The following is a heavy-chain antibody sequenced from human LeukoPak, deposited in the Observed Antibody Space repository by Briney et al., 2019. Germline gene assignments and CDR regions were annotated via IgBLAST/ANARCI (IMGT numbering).Heavy chain of an antibody. CDR2: MYDSEST. CDR1: GVSISSHY. V-gene: IGHV4-59*11. CDR3: ARTSRHFYGSGTNLTPWPAGMDV. D-gene: IGHD3-10*01. Sequence: SETLSLTCTVSGVSISSHYWSWIRQPPGKGLAWIAYMYDSESTKDNPSLKSRITLSADTSKNQFSLRLSSVTAADTAVYYCARTSRHFYGSGTNLTPWPAGMDVWGQGTTVTVSS. J-gene: IGHJ6*02.